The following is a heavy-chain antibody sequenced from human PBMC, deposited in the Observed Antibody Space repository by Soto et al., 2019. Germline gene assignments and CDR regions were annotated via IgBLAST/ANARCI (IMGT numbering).Heavy chain of an antibody. J-gene: IGHJ6*02. CDR3: ARDGSIVGAGRLYYYYYGMDV. Sequence: GGSLRLSCAASGFTFSSYWMSWVRQAPGKGLEWVANIKQDGSEKYYVDSVKGRFTISRDNAKNSLYLQMNSLRAEDTAVYYCARDGSIVGAGRLYYYYYGMDVWGQGTTVTVSS. V-gene: IGHV3-7*03. D-gene: IGHD1-26*01. CDR2: IKQDGSEK. CDR1: GFTFSSYW.